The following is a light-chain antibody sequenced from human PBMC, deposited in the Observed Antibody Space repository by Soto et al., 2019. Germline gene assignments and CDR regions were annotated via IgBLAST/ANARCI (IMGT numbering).Light chain of an antibody. CDR2: GAS. CDR3: QQYGSPPLLN. V-gene: IGKV3-20*01. J-gene: IGKJ3*01. CDR1: QSVDSNS. Sequence: ERVMTQSPATLSVSPGERGTLPCRSRQSVDSNSLAWYQQKRGQAPRRRIYGASNRAAGIPDRVSGSGSGTDFTLTISRLEPEDFAVDYCQQYGSPPLLNFGPGTKVDI.